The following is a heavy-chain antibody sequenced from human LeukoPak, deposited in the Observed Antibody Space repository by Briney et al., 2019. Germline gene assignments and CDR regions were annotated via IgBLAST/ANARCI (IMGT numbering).Heavy chain of an antibody. V-gene: IGHV3-48*03. CDR1: GLTFSTYQ. Sequence: PGGSLRLSCAVSGLTFSTYQMNWIRQAPGKGLEWVSHISSTGTGIYYADSVKGRFTISRDNAENSLYLQMNSLRAEDSAIYYCATDTKYSSSWSDYFDYWGQGTLVTVSS. CDR3: ATDTKYSSSWSDYFDY. J-gene: IGHJ4*02. CDR2: ISSTGTGI. D-gene: IGHD6-13*01.